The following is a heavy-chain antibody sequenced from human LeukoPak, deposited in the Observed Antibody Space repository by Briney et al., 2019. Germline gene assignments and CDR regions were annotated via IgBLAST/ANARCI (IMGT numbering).Heavy chain of an antibody. J-gene: IGHJ4*02. CDR2: IKQDGSEK. CDR1: GFTFSDYY. V-gene: IGHV3-7*01. D-gene: IGHD4-23*01. CDR3: AREVTPYY. Sequence: GGSLRLSCVASGFTFSDYYMSWVRQPPGKGLECVANIKQDGSEKYYVDSVKGRFTISRDNAKNSLFLQMNSLRAEDTAVYYCAREVTPYYWGQGTLVTVSS.